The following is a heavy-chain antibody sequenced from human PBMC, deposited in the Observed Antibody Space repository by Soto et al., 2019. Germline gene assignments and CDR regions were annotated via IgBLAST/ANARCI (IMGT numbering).Heavy chain of an antibody. CDR1: GYTFTDYY. CDR3: ARGALTVANWFDP. V-gene: IGHV1-2*02. CDR2: INPNNGVT. D-gene: IGHD6-19*01. J-gene: IGHJ5*02. Sequence: QVQLVQSGAEVKKPGASVKVSCKAFGYTFTDYYINWVRQAPGQGLEWMGWINPNNGVTNYAQKLQGRVTMTRDTSISTAYMDLSRLRSDDTALYYCARGALTVANWFDPWGQGTQVTVSS.